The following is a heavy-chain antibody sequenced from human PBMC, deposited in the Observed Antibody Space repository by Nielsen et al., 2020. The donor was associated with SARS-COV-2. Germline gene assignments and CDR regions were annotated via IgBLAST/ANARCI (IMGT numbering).Heavy chain of an antibody. CDR2: FGVPRPNT. Sequence: GESPKISCAASGINFNNYAMTWVRQAPGKGLEWVPTFGVPRPNTYYADSVKGRFTISRDNSKNTLYLQMDSLRADDTAVYYCAKVAPTYIAAAAANYWGQGIVVTVSS. CDR3: AKVAPTYIAAAAANY. D-gene: IGHD6-13*01. J-gene: IGHJ4*02. CDR1: GINFNNYA. V-gene: IGHV3-23*01.